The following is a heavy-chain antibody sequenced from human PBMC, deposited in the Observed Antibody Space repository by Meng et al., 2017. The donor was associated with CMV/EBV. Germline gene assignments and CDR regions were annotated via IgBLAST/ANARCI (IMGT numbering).Heavy chain of an antibody. CDR1: GYSISSGYY. Sequence: SETLSLTCTVSGYSISSGYYCGWIRQPPGKGLEWIGSIYHSGSTYYNPSVKSRVTISVDTSKNQFSLKLSSVTAADTAVYYCAIEYYYGSGSQFDYWGQGTLVTVSS. D-gene: IGHD3-10*01. CDR3: AIEYYYGSGSQFDY. V-gene: IGHV4-38-2*02. CDR2: IYHSGST. J-gene: IGHJ4*02.